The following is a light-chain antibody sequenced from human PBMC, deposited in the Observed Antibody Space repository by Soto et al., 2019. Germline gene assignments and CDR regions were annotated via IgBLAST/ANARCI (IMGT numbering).Light chain of an antibody. J-gene: IGLJ2*01. V-gene: IGLV1-44*01. CDR2: SNN. CDR1: SSNIGSNT. Sequence: QSVLTQPPSASGTPGQRVTISCSGSSSNIGSNTVNWYQQLPGTAPKLLIYSNNQRPSGVPDRFSGSKPGTSASLAISGLQSEDEADYYCAAWDDSLNVLFGGGTKLTVL. CDR3: AAWDDSLNVL.